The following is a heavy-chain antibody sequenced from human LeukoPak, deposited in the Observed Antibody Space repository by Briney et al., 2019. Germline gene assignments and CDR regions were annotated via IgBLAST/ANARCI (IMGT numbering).Heavy chain of an antibody. CDR2: INPKSGDT. CDR3: ATEGQYYYYLDV. V-gene: IGHV1-2*02. CDR1: GYTFIDHY. J-gene: IGHJ6*03. Sequence: ASVKVSCKSSGYTFIDHYMHWVRQAPGQGLEWMGWINPKSGDTNYPQKCQGRVTMTRDTSISTVYMELSSLTSDDTALYYCATEGQYYYYLDVWGKGTTVIVSS. D-gene: IGHD4-11*01.